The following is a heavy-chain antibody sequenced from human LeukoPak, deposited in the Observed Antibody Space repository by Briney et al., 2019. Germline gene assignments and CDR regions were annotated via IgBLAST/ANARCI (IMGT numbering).Heavy chain of an antibody. Sequence: PSETLSLTCAVYGGSFSGYYWSWIRQPPGKGLEWIGEINHSGSTNYNPSLKSRVTISVDTSKNQFSLKLSSVTAADTAVYYCARGRRSGGNFDYWGQGTLVTVSS. CDR1: GGSFSGYY. D-gene: IGHD2-15*01. CDR2: INHSGST. CDR3: ARGRRSGGNFDY. V-gene: IGHV4-34*01. J-gene: IGHJ4*02.